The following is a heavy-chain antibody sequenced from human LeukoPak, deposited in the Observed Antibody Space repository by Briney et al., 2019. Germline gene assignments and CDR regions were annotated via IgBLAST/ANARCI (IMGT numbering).Heavy chain of an antibody. D-gene: IGHD1-1*01. V-gene: IGHV4-38-2*01. CDR3: ARNVPAGFFDY. J-gene: IGHJ4*02. Sequence: PSETLSLTCDVSGSSITSNYFWGWIRQPPGKGLEWIATIYHSWGIYFNPSLKSRVSISLDASKNQFSLKLTSLTAADTAIYYCARNVPAGFFDYWGQGILVTVSS. CDR2: IYHSWGI. CDR1: GSSITSNYF.